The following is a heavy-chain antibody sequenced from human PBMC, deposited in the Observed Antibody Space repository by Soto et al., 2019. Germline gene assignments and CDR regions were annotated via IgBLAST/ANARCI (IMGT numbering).Heavy chain of an antibody. Sequence: QLQLQESGPGLVKPSETLSLTCTVSGGSISSSSYYWGWIRQPPGKGLEWIGSIYYSGSTYYNPSLKIRVTRSVDTSKNQFSLKLGSVTAADTAVYYCAKGGSGSYSNAFDIWGQGTMVTVSS. V-gene: IGHV4-39*01. D-gene: IGHD3-10*01. CDR1: GGSISSSSYY. CDR2: IYYSGST. CDR3: AKGGSGSYSNAFDI. J-gene: IGHJ3*02.